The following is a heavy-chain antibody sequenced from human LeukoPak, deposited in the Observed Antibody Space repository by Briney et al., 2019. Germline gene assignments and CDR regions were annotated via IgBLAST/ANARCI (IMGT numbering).Heavy chain of an antibody. V-gene: IGHV4-39*01. J-gene: IGHJ6*02. Sequence: SETLSLTCTVSGGSIGSSGHYWGWIRQPPGKGLEWIGAIYYGGSTCYNPSLKSRVTTSVDTSKNQLSLKLRSVTAADTAVYCCARHNGQYSYYYGMDVWGQGTTVTVSS. CDR3: ARHNGQYSYYYGMDV. CDR2: IYYGGST. D-gene: IGHD2-8*01. CDR1: GGSIGSSGHY.